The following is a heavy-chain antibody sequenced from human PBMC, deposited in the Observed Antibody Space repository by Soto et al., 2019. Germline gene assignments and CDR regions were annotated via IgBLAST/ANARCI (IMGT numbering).Heavy chain of an antibody. Sequence: GGSLRLSCVASRFSFSSYSMHWFRQAPGKGLEWLAVVWFDGTENYYADSVKDRFTISRDNSKNTLYLQMNSLRAEDTAVYYCAKVDYGGNSYYYYGMDVWGQGTTVTVSS. CDR2: VWFDGTEN. CDR1: RFSFSSYS. D-gene: IGHD4-17*01. CDR3: AKVDYGGNSYYYYGMDV. J-gene: IGHJ6*02. V-gene: IGHV3-33*03.